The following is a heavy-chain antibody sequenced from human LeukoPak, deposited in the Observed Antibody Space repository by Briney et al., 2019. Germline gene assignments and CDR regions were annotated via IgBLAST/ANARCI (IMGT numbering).Heavy chain of an antibody. V-gene: IGHV3-20*04. Sequence: GGSLRLSCAASGFTFDDYGMSWVRQAPGKGLEWVSGINWNGGSTGYADSVKGRFTISRDNAKTSLYLQMNSLRAEDTAFYYCARYGRSGSYYLDYWGQGTLVTVSS. CDR2: INWNGGST. D-gene: IGHD1-26*01. CDR1: GFTFDDYG. J-gene: IGHJ4*02. CDR3: ARYGRSGSYYLDY.